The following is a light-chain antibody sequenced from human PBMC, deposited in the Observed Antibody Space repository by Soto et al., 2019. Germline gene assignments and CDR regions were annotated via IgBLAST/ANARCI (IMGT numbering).Light chain of an antibody. CDR2: EVS. CDR3: SSYAGSNNLV. J-gene: IGLJ2*01. CDR1: SSDVGGYNY. Sequence: SALSQPPSASGSPVQAATISCTGTSSDVGGYNYVSWYQQHPGKGPKLRIYEVSKRPSGVPDRFSGSKSGNTASLTVSGLQAEDEADYYCSSYAGSNNLVFGGGTKVTVL. V-gene: IGLV2-8*01.